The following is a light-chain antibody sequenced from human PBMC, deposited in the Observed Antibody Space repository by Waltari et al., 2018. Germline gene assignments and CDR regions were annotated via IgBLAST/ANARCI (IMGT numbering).Light chain of an antibody. Sequence: EVVLTQSPGTLSLSPGVKATLSCRASQSLTKRYLAWYQQKPGQAPRLLIYGASSRAAGIPDRFSGSGSGTDFSLTINRLEPDDSAVYHCQQYGSSILYTFGQGTKLEIK. V-gene: IGKV3-20*01. CDR3: QQYGSSILYT. J-gene: IGKJ2*01. CDR2: GAS. CDR1: QSLTKRY.